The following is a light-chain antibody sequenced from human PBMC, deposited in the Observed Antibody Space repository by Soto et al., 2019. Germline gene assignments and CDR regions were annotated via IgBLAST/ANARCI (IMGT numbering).Light chain of an antibody. CDR2: DVS. Sequence: QSVLTQPASVSGSPGQSITISCTGTSSDVGNYNYVSWYQQHPGKAPKLIIYDVSNRPSGVSNRFSGSKSGNTASLTISGLQVEDEADYYCSSYTRSSTCVFGTGTKVTVL. J-gene: IGLJ1*01. V-gene: IGLV2-14*01. CDR1: SSDVGNYNY. CDR3: SSYTRSSTCV.